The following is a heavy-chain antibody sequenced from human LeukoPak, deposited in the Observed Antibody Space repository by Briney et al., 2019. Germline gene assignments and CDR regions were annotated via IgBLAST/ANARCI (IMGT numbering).Heavy chain of an antibody. J-gene: IGHJ3*02. D-gene: IGHD4-17*01. V-gene: IGHV4-34*01. CDR2: INHSGST. CDR3: ARANPVTTVRALDI. Sequence: SETLSLTCAVYGGSFSGYYWSWIRQPPGKGLEWNGEINHSGSTNYNPSLKSRVTISVDTSKNQFSLKLSSVTAADTAVYYCARANPVTTVRALDIWGQGTMVTVSS. CDR1: GGSFSGYY.